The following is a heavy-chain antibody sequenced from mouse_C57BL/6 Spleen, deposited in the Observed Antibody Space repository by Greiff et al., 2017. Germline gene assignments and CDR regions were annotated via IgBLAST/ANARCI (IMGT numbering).Heavy chain of an antibody. CDR1: GYSITSGYY. J-gene: IGHJ2*01. CDR2: ISYDGSN. D-gene: IGHD2-5*01. Sequence: VQLKESGPGLVKPSQSLSLTCSVTGYSITSGYYWNWIRQFPGNKLEWMGYISYDGSNNYNPSLKNRISITRDTSKNQFFLKLNSVTTEDTATYYCASGTYYSNYDYWGQGTTLTVSS. V-gene: IGHV3-6*01. CDR3: ASGTYYSNYDY.